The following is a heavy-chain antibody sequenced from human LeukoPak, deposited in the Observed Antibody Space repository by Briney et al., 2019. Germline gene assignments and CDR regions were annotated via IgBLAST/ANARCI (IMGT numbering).Heavy chain of an antibody. J-gene: IGHJ6*04. CDR2: ISYDGSNK. CDR1: GFTFSSYA. V-gene: IGHV3-30*04. Sequence: GRSLRLSCAASGFTFSSYAMHWVRQAPGKGLGWVAVISYDGSNKYYADSVKGRFTISRDNSKNTLYLQMNSLRAEDTAVYYCARPMVRGSEYYYYGMDVWGKGTTVTVSS. CDR3: ARPMVRGSEYYYYGMDV. D-gene: IGHD3-10*01.